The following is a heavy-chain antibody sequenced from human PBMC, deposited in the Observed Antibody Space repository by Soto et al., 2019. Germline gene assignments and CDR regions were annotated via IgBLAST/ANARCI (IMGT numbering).Heavy chain of an antibody. V-gene: IGHV3-7*01. Sequence: GGSLRLSCAASGFTFSNYWLSWVRQAPGKGLEWVASIKQDGGAKYFVDSVKGRFTISRDNAKNSLYLQMNSLRAEDTAVYYCARAIYGTPVDYWGQGTLVTVS. D-gene: IGHD3-10*01. CDR1: GFTFSNYW. CDR2: IKQDGGAK. CDR3: ARAIYGTPVDY. J-gene: IGHJ4*02.